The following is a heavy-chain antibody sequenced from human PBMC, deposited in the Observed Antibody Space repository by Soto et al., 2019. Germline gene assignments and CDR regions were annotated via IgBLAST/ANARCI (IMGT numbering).Heavy chain of an antibody. D-gene: IGHD4-17*01. CDR1: GFNFRNFN. CDR3: ARDLRGHYGP. V-gene: IGHV3-21*06. CDR2: VGGSSSYI. Sequence: SLRLSCEGSGFNFRNFNMIWVRQAPGKGLEWVSSVGGSSSYIYYADSVKGRFTVSRDNANNLVFLQMNGLRPEDTAMYYCARDLRGHYGPWGQGTMVTVSS. J-gene: IGHJ3*01.